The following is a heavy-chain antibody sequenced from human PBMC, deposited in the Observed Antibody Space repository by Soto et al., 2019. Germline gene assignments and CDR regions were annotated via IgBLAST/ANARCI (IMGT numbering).Heavy chain of an antibody. V-gene: IGHV2-5*02. CDR3: AHPIAVAVDNWYFDL. J-gene: IGHJ2*01. CDR2: IYWDDDK. Sequence: QITLKESGPTLVKPTQTLTLTCTFSGFSLSTSGVGVGWIRQPPGKALEWLALIYWDDDKRYSPSLKSRLTITKDTSKNQVVLTMTNMDPVDTATYYCAHPIAVAVDNWYFDLWGRGTLVTVSS. D-gene: IGHD6-19*01. CDR1: GFSLSTSGVG.